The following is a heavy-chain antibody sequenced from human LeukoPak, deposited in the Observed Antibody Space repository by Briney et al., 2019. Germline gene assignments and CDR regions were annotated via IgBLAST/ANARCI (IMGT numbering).Heavy chain of an antibody. CDR2: IYYSGST. Sequence: SETLSLTCTVSGGSISSSSYYWGWIRQPPGKGLEWLGSIYYSGSTYYNPSLKSRVTISVDTSKNQFSLRLSSVTAADTAVYYCASLPEGGNSDDAFDIWGQGTMVTVSS. J-gene: IGHJ3*02. D-gene: IGHD4-23*01. V-gene: IGHV4-39*01. CDR1: GGSISSSSYY. CDR3: ASLPEGGNSDDAFDI.